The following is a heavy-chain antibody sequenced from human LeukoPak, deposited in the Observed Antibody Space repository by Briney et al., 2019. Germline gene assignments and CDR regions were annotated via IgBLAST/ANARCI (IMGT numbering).Heavy chain of an antibody. CDR2: FDPEEGKT. V-gene: IGHV1-24*01. Sequence: GASVKVSCKVSGSTLTYLAMHWVRQAPGKGLEWMGGFDPEEGKTIYAQNFQGRVTMTEDTSTDTAHVELNSLRSEDTAVYYCAGGDYTDYWGQGTLVTVSS. CDR1: GSTLTYLA. J-gene: IGHJ4*02. D-gene: IGHD4-17*01. CDR3: AGGDYTDY.